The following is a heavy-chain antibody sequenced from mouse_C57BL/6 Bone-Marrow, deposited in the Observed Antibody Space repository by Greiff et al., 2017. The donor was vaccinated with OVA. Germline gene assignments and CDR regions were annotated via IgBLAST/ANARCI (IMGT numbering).Heavy chain of an antibody. Sequence: LVKPGASVKMSCKASGYTFTAYTIPWVKQRSGQGLEWIGWFYPGSGSIKYNEKFKAKATLTADKSSSTVYMELSRLTSEDSAVYFCARHEVVLRYFDVWGTGTTVTVSS. J-gene: IGHJ1*03. V-gene: IGHV1-62-2*01. D-gene: IGHD1-1*01. CDR3: ARHEVVLRYFDV. CDR2: FYPGSGSI. CDR1: GYTFTAYT.